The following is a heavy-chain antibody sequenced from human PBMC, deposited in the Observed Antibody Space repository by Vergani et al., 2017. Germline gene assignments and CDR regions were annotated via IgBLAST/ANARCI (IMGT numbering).Heavy chain of an antibody. J-gene: IGHJ4*02. CDR1: GFTFSSPA. Sequence: EVQFLQSEGAVVQPGGSLRLSCVASGFTFSSPAMSWVRPGHGQGLEWVSSVKNTCDSTHYADSVKGRFTISRDNSKNTLSLQMNSRRVKDTAVYYCGRGSYNYNWGQGTLVTVSS. CDR3: GRGSYNYN. D-gene: IGHD1-1*01. V-gene: IGHV3-23*01. CDR2: VKNTCDST.